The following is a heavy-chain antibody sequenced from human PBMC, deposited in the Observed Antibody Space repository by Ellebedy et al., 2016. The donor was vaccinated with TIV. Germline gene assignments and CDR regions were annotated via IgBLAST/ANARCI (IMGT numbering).Heavy chain of an antibody. D-gene: IGHD1-1*01. CDR1: GYSFTKYW. J-gene: IGHJ4*02. CDR3: ARQGERPFDF. V-gene: IGHV5-51*01. Sequence: KVSCKASGYSFTKYWIGWVRQMPGKGLEWMGLIYPGDSDIRYSPSFQGHVTISVDNSINTAYLQWSSLKTSDTAMYYCARQGERPFDFWGQGTLVTVSS. CDR2: IYPGDSDI.